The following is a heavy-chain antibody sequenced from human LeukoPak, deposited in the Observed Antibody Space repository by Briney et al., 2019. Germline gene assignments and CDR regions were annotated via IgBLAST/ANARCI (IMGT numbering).Heavy chain of an antibody. CDR3: TRDRDPRISAAPPFDY. V-gene: IGHV4-59*12. D-gene: IGHD6-13*01. J-gene: IGHJ4*02. Sequence: SETLSLTCTVSGGSISGYYWSWIRQPPGKGLEWIAYIYYSGSTNSNPSLKSRVTMSVDTSKNQFSLKLSSVTAADTAVYYCTRDRDPRISAAPPFDYWGQGTLVTVSS. CDR1: GGSISGYY. CDR2: IYYSGST.